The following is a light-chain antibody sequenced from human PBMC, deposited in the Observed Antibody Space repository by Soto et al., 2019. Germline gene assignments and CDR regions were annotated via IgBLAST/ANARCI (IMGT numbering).Light chain of an antibody. CDR3: SSYAGSYTFARNV. J-gene: IGLJ1*01. CDR2: EVS. V-gene: IGLV2-14*01. CDR1: SSDVGGYDY. Sequence: QSVLTQPASVSGSPGQSITISCTGTSSDVGGYDYVSWYQLHPGKAPKLMVFEVSNRPSGVSYRFSGSKSGNTASLTISGLQAEDEADYFCSSYAGSYTFARNVFGTGTKVTVL.